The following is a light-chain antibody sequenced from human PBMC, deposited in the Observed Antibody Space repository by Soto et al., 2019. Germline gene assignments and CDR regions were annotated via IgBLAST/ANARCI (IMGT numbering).Light chain of an antibody. V-gene: IGLV2-8*01. CDR1: SSDVGGYNY. Sequence: ALTQPPSASGSPGQSVTISCTGTSSDVGGYNYVSWYQHHPGKAPKLMIYEVSKRPSGVPDRFSGSKSGNTASLTVSGLQADDEADYYCSSDAGNDKYVFGSGTKVTV. J-gene: IGLJ1*01. CDR3: SSDAGNDKYV. CDR2: EVS.